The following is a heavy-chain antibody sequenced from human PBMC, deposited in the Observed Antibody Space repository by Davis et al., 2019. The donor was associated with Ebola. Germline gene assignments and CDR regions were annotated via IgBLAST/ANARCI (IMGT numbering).Heavy chain of an antibody. J-gene: IGHJ5*02. CDR2: MYYSGST. CDR3: ARRGTSSWYAGWFDP. V-gene: IGHV4-59*08. D-gene: IGHD6-13*01. CDR1: GGSITSHH. Sequence: SETLSLTCTVSGGSITSHHWRWIRQSPGKGLEWIGYMYYSGSTNYNPSLKSRVIISVDMSKNQFSLKLSSVTAADTAMYYCARRGTSSWYAGWFDPWGQGTLVTVSS.